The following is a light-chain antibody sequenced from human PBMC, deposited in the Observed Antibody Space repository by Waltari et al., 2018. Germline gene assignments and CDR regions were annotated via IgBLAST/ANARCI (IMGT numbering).Light chain of an antibody. V-gene: IGKV4-1*01. J-gene: IGKJ2*01. CDR1: HDVRRSV. CDR3: QQYHSRPPT. Sequence: DIVMTQSPDSLAVSLGERATINCRSTHDVRRSVLAWYQQKPRQPPKLLMYGASDRETGVPARFSGSGSGTEFTLTISSLQAEDVAVYYCQQYHSRPPTFGQGTKVEIK. CDR2: GAS.